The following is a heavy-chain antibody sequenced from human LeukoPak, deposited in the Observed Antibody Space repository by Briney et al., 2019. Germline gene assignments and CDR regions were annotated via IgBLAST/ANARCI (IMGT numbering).Heavy chain of an antibody. CDR1: GGTFSSYA. CDR2: IIPIFGTA. Sequence: ASVKVSCKASGGTFSSYANSWVRQAPGQGLEWMGGIIPIFGTANYAQKFQGRVTITADESTSTAYMELSSLRSEDTAVYYCALRGYSYGFDYWGQGTLVTVSS. CDR3: ALRGYSYGFDY. D-gene: IGHD5-18*01. V-gene: IGHV1-69*13. J-gene: IGHJ4*02.